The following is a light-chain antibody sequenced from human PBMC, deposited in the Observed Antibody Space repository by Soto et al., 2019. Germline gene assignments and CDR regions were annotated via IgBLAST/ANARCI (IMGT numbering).Light chain of an antibody. CDR1: SSNIGAGYD. V-gene: IGLV1-40*01. CDR3: QSYDSSLSALYV. Sequence: ALTQPPSVSGAPGQRVTISCTGSSSNIGAGYDVHWYQQLPGTAPKLLIYGNSNRPSGVPDRFSGSKSGTSASLAITGLQAEDEADYYCQSYDSSLSALYVFGTGTKATVL. J-gene: IGLJ1*01. CDR2: GNS.